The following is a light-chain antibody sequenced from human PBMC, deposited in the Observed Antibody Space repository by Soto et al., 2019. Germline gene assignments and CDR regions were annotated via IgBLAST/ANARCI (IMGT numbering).Light chain of an antibody. CDR2: KAS. J-gene: IGKJ1*01. CDR3: QQYNAYWT. Sequence: DIQLTQSPSTLSASIGDRVTITCRASHSVSTWLAWYQQKPGKAPKALIYKASSLESGVPSRFSGSGSETEFTLTISSLQPVDFATYYCQQYNAYWTFGQGTKVEIK. CDR1: HSVSTW. V-gene: IGKV1-5*03.